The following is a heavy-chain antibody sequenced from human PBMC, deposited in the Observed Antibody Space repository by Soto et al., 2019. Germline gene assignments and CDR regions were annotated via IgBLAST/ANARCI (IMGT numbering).Heavy chain of an antibody. D-gene: IGHD3-10*01. J-gene: IGHJ6*02. Sequence: ASVKVSCKASGYTFTSYDINWVRQATGQGLEWMGWMNPNSGNTGDAQKFQGRVTMTRNTSISTAYMELSSLRSEDTAVYYCARRGLDYYYYGMDVWGQGTTVTVSS. CDR1: GYTFTSYD. V-gene: IGHV1-8*01. CDR3: ARRGLDYYYYGMDV. CDR2: MNPNSGNT.